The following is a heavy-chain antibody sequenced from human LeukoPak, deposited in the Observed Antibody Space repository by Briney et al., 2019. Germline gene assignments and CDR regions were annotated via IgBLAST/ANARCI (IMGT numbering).Heavy chain of an antibody. Sequence: PGGSLRLSCAASGFTFDDYAMHWVRQAPGQGLEWVSGISWNSGSIGYADSVKGRFTISRDNAKNSLYLQTNSLRAEDTALYYCAKDIWQQLVRVGFDYWGQGTLVTVSS. CDR3: AKDIWQQLVRVGFDY. CDR2: ISWNSGSI. CDR1: GFTFDDYA. J-gene: IGHJ4*02. V-gene: IGHV3-9*01. D-gene: IGHD6-13*01.